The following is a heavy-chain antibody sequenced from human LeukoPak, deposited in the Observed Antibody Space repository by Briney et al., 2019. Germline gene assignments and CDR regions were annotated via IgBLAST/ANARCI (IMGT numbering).Heavy chain of an antibody. Sequence: GASVKVSCKASGGTFSNYAISWVRQAPGQGLEWMGGIIPIFGTANYAQKFRGRVTITADKSKRTAYMELSSLRSEDTAVYYCARDNDSRGPPHFDYWGQGTLVTVSS. CDR3: ARDNDSRGPPHFDY. J-gene: IGHJ4*02. D-gene: IGHD3-16*01. CDR2: IIPIFGTA. V-gene: IGHV1-69*06. CDR1: GGTFSNYA.